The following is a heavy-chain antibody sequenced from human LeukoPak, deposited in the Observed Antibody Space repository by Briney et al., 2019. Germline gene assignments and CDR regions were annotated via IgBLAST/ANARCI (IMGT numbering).Heavy chain of an antibody. J-gene: IGHJ3*02. CDR1: GFTFDDYA. V-gene: IGHV3-9*01. Sequence: GRSLRLSCAASGFTFDDYAMHWVRQAPGKGLEWVSGISWNSGSIGYADSVKGRFTISRDNAKNTLYLQMNSLRAEDTAVYYCARDKCSSTSCLGAFDIWGQGTMVTVSS. CDR3: ARDKCSSTSCLGAFDI. CDR2: ISWNSGSI. D-gene: IGHD2-2*01.